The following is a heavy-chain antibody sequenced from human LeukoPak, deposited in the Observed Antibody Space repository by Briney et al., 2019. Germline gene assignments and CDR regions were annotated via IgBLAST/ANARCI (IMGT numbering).Heavy chain of an antibody. V-gene: IGHV3-53*01. J-gene: IGHJ4*02. CDR2: IYSGGST. CDR3: ARDSYYGSGSYPDY. CDR1: GFTVSSDY. D-gene: IGHD3-10*01. Sequence: GSLRLSCAASGFTVSSDYMSWVRQAPGKGLEWVSVIYSGGSTYYADSVKGRFTISRDNSKNTLYLQMNSLRAEDTAVYYCARDSYYGSGSYPDYWGQGTLVTVSS.